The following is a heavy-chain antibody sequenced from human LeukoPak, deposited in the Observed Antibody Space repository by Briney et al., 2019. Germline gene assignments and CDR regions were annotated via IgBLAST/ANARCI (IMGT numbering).Heavy chain of an antibody. J-gene: IGHJ5*02. Sequence: GRSLRLSCAASGFTFSSYGMHWVRQAPGKGLEWVAVKGRFTISRDNSKNTLYLHMNSLRDDDTAVYYCVRGVGVSRFNYLDPWGQGTLVIVSS. CDR1: GFTFSSYG. D-gene: IGHD1-7*01. V-gene: IGHV3-33*01. CDR3: VRGVGVSRFNYLDP.